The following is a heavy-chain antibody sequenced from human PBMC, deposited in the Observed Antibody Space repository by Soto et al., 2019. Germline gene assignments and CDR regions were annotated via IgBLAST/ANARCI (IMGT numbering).Heavy chain of an antibody. CDR2: IKHGGSS. V-gene: IGHV4-34*01. J-gene: IGHJ3*02. CDR3: ARGGSSDWQVALDI. Sequence: QVQQQPWGAGLLKPSETLSLTCTVYAGSFSHYYWNWIRQSPGKGLEWIGKIKHGGSSSYNPSLRRRVSISVDMSKNQVSLTLSSVTAADTAVYYCARGGSSDWQVALDIWGQGTMVPVSS. CDR1: AGSFSHYY. D-gene: IGHD6-19*01.